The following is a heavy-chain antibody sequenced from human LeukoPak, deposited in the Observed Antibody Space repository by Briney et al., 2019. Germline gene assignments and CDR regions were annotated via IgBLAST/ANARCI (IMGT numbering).Heavy chain of an antibody. J-gene: IGHJ4*02. CDR2: IKQDGSEK. V-gene: IGHV3-7*01. CDR3: ARDSDGYNWNDGFDY. CDR1: GFRFSNYG. D-gene: IGHD1-1*01. Sequence: GGSLRLSCAGSGFRFSNYGMEWVRQAPGKGLEWVANIKQDGSEKYYVDSVKGRFTISRDNAKNSLYLQMNSLRAEDTAVYYCARDSDGYNWNDGFDYWGQGTLVTVSS.